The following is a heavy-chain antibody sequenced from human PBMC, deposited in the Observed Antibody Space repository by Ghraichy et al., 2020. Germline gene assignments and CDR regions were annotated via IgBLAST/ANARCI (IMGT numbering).Heavy chain of an antibody. V-gene: IGHV3-72*01. Sequence: GGSLRLSCPDTGLDVHTYDLQSRRSAPWTGLCWVTRIRNKARSYTTGYAASVTGRFTISRDDSKNSVYLQMNSLKTEDTAMYYCATDISFGRPGNYWGQGILVTVPP. J-gene: IGHJ4*02. CDR3: ATDISFGRPGNY. D-gene: IGHD3-3*01. CDR2: IRNKARSYTT. CDR1: GLDVHTYD.